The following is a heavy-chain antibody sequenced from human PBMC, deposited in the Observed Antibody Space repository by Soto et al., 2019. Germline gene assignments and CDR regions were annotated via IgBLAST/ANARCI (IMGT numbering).Heavy chain of an antibody. CDR1: GGSISSYC. CDR2: IYTSGST. J-gene: IGHJ5*02. CDR3: ARDARIAAAPPGWFDP. D-gene: IGHD6-13*01. Sequence: SETLSLTCTVSGGSISSYCWSGIRQPAGKGLEWIGRIYTSGSTNYNPSLKSRVTMSVDTSKNQFSLKLSSVTAADTAVYYCARDARIAAAPPGWFDPWGQGTLVTVSS. V-gene: IGHV4-4*07.